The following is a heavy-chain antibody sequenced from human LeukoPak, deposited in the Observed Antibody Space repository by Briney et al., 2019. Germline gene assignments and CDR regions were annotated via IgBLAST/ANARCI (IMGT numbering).Heavy chain of an antibody. D-gene: IGHD3-10*01. CDR3: ARDLYYYGSGNYVPGLPDY. CDR2: ICSRGNTI. J-gene: IGHJ4*02. V-gene: IGHV3-48*03. Sequence: GGSLRLSCAASGFTFSSYEMNWVRQAPGKGLEWISYICSRGNTIYYADPVKGRFTISRDNAKNLLYLQMNSLRAEDTAVYYCARDLYYYGSGNYVPGLPDYWGQGTLVTVSS. CDR1: GFTFSSYE.